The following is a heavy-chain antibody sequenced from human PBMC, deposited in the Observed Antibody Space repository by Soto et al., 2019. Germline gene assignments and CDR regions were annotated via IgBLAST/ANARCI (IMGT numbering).Heavy chain of an antibody. D-gene: IGHD3-10*01. CDR1: GYTLTSYG. Sequence: QVQLVQSGAEVKKPGASVKVSCKASGYTLTSYGISWVRQAPGLGLEWMGWISAYNDNTYYAQKLQGRVTMTTDISTSKVYMVLRSVRSDDTAVYYCARDLRVDYDGSGTTLRYYYGMDVWGQGTTVTVSS. CDR3: ARDLRVDYDGSGTTLRYYYGMDV. CDR2: ISAYNDNT. V-gene: IGHV1-18*01. J-gene: IGHJ6*02.